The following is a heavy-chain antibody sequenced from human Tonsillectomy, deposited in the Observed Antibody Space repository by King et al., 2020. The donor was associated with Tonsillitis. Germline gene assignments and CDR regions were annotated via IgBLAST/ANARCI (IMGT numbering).Heavy chain of an antibody. CDR1: GFTFRNHW. CDR2: IKPDGSGK. V-gene: IGHV3-7*01. CDR3: GRLVGSMVSFDY. Sequence: QLVQSGGGLVPPGGSLRLSCAASGFTFRNHWLSWVRQAPGRGLEWGASIKPDGSGKYYVDFVKGRYTISRDNAKHSLYLQMNSQRAEDTAVYYCGRLVGSMVSFDYWGQGTLVTVSS. D-gene: IGHD1-26*01. J-gene: IGHJ4*02.